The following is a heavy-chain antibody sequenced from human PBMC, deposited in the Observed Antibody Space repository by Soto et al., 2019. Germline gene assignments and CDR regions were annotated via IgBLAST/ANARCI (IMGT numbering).Heavy chain of an antibody. V-gene: IGHV3-30-3*01. CDR3: ARDHLTTAGLFDY. CDR2: TSSDGDNK. J-gene: IGHJ4*02. CDR1: GFTFSNYA. Sequence: QVQLAASGGGVVQPGRSLRLSCAASGFTFSNYAMHWVRQAPGKGLDWVAVTSSDGDNKYYADSVKGRFTISRDNSNNTLYLQMNRLRAEDTAVYYCARDHLTTAGLFDYWGQGTLVTVSS. D-gene: IGHD6-13*01.